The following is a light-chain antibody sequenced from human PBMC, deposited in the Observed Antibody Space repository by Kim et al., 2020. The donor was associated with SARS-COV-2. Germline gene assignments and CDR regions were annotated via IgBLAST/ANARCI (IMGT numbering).Light chain of an antibody. CDR2: GAS. V-gene: IGKV3-15*01. J-gene: IGKJ2*01. CDR3: QHYNNWPQT. CDR1: QSVYTN. Sequence: TVAPEERAALSWRASQSVYTNLAWYQKKPGQARRLLIYGASTRAAGVPGRFTASGSGTEFTLTINSLQSEDCAIYFCQHYNNWPQTFGQGTKLEI.